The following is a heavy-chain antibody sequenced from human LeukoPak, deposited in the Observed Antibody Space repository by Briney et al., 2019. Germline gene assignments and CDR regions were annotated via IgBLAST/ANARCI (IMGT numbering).Heavy chain of an antibody. CDR2: IYYSGNT. J-gene: IGHJ4*02. Sequence: SETLSLTCSVSGGSISSSSYYWGWIRQPPGKGLEWIGSIYYSGNTYYNASLKSQVSISIDTSKNQFSLRLTSVTAADTAVYYCARQTGSGLFILPGGQGTLVTVSS. D-gene: IGHD3/OR15-3a*01. V-gene: IGHV4-39*01. CDR3: ARQTGSGLFILP. CDR1: GGSISSSSYY.